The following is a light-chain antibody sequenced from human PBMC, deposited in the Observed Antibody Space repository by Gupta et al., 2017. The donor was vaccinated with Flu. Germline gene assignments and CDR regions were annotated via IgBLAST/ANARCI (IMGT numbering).Light chain of an antibody. CDR1: QGVSSN. J-gene: IGKJ1*01. Sequence: GERATLSCRASQGVSSNLAWYQQRPGQAPRLLIYGPSTRATGIPARFSGSGSGTEFTLTISSLQSEDFAVYYCQQYHNWPRTFGQGTKVEIK. CDR3: QQYHNWPRT. V-gene: IGKV3-15*01. CDR2: GPS.